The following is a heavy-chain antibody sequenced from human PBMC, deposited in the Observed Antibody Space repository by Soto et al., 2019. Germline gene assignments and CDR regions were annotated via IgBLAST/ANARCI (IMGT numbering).Heavy chain of an antibody. Sequence: QVQLVESGGGVVKPGRSLRLSCAASGFTFSYYAMHWVRQVPGRGLEWVAVIWYDGSNKYYADSVKGRFTISRDNSKNTLWLQMNSLRAEDTAVYYCARDSYGMDVWGQGTTVTVSS. J-gene: IGHJ6*02. CDR3: ARDSYGMDV. V-gene: IGHV3-33*01. CDR1: GFTFSYYA. CDR2: IWYDGSNK.